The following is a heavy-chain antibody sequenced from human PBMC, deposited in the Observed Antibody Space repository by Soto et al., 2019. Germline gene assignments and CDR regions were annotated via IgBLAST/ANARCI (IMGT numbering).Heavy chain of an antibody. D-gene: IGHD1-1*01. CDR1: GGSIDSDDYY. V-gene: IGHV4-30-4*01. Sequence: SETLSLTCTVSGGSIDSDDYYWTWIRQPPGKGLEWIGYIYSSGRTSYNPSLESRLTISIDTSKNQFSLHLNSVGVADTAVYFCARHRGNSPEFFDYWGQGTLVTVSS. J-gene: IGHJ4*02. CDR2: IYSSGRT. CDR3: ARHRGNSPEFFDY.